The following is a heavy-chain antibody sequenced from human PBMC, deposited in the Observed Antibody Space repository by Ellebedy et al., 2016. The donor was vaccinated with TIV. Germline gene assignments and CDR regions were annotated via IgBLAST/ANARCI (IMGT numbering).Heavy chain of an antibody. J-gene: IGHJ3*01. V-gene: IGHV3-30*03. D-gene: IGHD4-23*01. Sequence: GESLKISCVASGFTFSNFDTHWVRQAPGKGLEWLTRISYDGKNQYYEDSVKGRFTISRDNSKDTLYLQMNSLRAEDTAIYYCARDPVGVGPAFDVWGQGTMVTVSS. CDR2: ISYDGKNQ. CDR1: GFTFSNFD. CDR3: ARDPVGVGPAFDV.